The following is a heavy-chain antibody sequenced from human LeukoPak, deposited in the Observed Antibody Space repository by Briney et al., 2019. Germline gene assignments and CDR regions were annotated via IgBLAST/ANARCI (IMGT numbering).Heavy chain of an antibody. J-gene: IGHJ6*02. D-gene: IGHD3-22*01. CDR2: ISYDGSNK. CDR3: ARDTYDSIHGMDV. CDR1: GFTFNIYA. V-gene: IGHV3-30*04. Sequence: GGSLRLSCAASGFTFNIYALHWVRQAPGKGLEWVARISYDGSNKYYADSVKGRFTISRDNSKNTLYLQMNSLRPEDTAMYYCARDTYDSIHGMDVWGQGTTVTVSS.